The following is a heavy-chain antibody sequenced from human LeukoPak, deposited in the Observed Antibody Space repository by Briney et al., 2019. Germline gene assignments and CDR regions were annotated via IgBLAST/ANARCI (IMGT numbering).Heavy chain of an antibody. CDR3: ARLHGSGSLD. V-gene: IGHV4-4*08. CDR2: IYTTGST. CDR1: GGSISNYY. J-gene: IGHJ4*02. D-gene: IGHD3-10*01. Sequence: SETLSLTCTVSGGSISNYYWSWIRQAPGKGLEWIGYIYTTGSTNYNPSLKSRVTISVDTSKNQFSLKLSSVTAADTAMYYCARLHGSGSLDWGQGTLVTVSS.